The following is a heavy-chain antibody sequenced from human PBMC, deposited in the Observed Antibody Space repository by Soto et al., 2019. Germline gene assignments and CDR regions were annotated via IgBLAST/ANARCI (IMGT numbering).Heavy chain of an antibody. CDR1: GYSFNSYW. V-gene: IGHV5-51*01. Sequence: GESLKISCRASGYSFNSYWIGWVRQMPGKGLEWMGIIYPGDSDTIYSPSFQGQVTISADKSISTAYLQWNSLKASDTAMYYCARPPYSASYYYFDQWGQGTPGTVSS. J-gene: IGHJ4*02. CDR3: ARPPYSASYYYFDQ. CDR2: IYPGDSDT. D-gene: IGHD1-26*01.